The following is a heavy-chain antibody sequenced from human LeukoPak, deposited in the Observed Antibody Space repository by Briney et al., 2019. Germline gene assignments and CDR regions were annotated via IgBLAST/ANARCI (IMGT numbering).Heavy chain of an antibody. D-gene: IGHD5-24*01. V-gene: IGHV1-3*01. Sequence: ASVKVSCKASGYSFSTYTMNWVRQAPGQRLEWMGWINAGNGNTKYSQKFQGRVSITRDTSASTAYMEMRSLRSEDTAVYYCAREIDRDDYNRFFDYWGQGTLVTVSS. CDR2: INAGNGNT. CDR1: GYSFSTYT. J-gene: IGHJ4*02. CDR3: AREIDRDDYNRFFDY.